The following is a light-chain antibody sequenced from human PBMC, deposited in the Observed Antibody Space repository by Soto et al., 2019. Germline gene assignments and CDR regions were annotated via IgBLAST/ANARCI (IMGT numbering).Light chain of an antibody. J-gene: IGLJ3*02. CDR2: DVN. Sequence: QSALTQPASVSGSPGQSITISCTGTSSDVGSYNLVSWYQQHPGKDPKLVIYDVNKRPSGVSNRFSGSKSGNTASLTISGLQAEDEADYYCCSYAGSSTWVFGGGTKVTVL. V-gene: IGLV2-23*02. CDR1: SSDVGSYNL. CDR3: CSYAGSSTWV.